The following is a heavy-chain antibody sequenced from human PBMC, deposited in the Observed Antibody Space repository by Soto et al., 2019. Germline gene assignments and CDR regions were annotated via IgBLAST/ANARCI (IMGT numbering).Heavy chain of an antibody. V-gene: IGHV1-69*11. J-gene: IGHJ6*02. D-gene: IGHD2-21*02. CDR1: GGTFSSSG. CDR3: ARWPQPPYTAAPYAVDV. Sequence: QVHLVQSGTEVKKPGSSVKVSCKASGGTFSSSGFSWVRQAPGQGLEWMGMIVPSLDTTNYAQKFQARVTITADEVTSTAYMELRSLRSEDTAVYYCARWPQPPYTAAPYAVDVWGQGTRVIVSS. CDR2: IVPSLDTT.